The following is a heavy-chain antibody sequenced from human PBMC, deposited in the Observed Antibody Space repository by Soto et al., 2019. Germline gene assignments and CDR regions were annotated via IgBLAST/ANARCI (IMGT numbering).Heavy chain of an antibody. CDR1: GGSTSSGDYY. CDR2: IYYSGST. D-gene: IGHD3-3*01. Sequence: PLSETCTGSGGSTSSGDYYWSWIHQPPGKGLEWIGYIYYSGSTYYNPSLKSRVTISVDTSKNQFSLKLSSVTAADTAVYYCASVCADFWGGYIYLDSWGQRTLVPVSS. V-gene: IGHV4-30-4*01. J-gene: IGHJ4*02. CDR3: ASVCADFWGGYIYLDS.